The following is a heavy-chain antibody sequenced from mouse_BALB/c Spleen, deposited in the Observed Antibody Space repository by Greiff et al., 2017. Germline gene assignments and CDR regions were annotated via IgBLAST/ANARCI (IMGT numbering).Heavy chain of an antibody. Sequence: EVKLMESGGDLVKPGGSLKLSCAASGFTFSSYGMSWVRQTPDKRLEWVATISSGGSYTYYPDSVKGRFTISRDNAKNTLYLQMSSLKSEDTAMYYCARHDRLRDLFAYWGQGTLVTVSA. V-gene: IGHV5-6*01. CDR3: ARHDRLRDLFAY. J-gene: IGHJ3*01. D-gene: IGHD1-2*01. CDR2: ISSGGSYT. CDR1: GFTFSSYG.